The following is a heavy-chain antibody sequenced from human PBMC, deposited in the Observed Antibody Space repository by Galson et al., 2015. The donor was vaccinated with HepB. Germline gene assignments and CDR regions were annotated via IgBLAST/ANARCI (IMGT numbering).Heavy chain of an antibody. CDR3: AKDGLDVLVVPAALRLYYYCLDV. V-gene: IGHV3-30*01. J-gene: IGHJ6*01. Sequence: SLRLSCAASGFTFSGYAMHWVRQAPGKGLEWVAVISYDGSNKYYADSVKGRFTTSRDNSKNTLYLQMNSLRDEDTAVYYCAKDGLDVLVVPAALRLYYYCLDVWGPGTTAT. CDR2: ISYDGSNK. D-gene: IGHD2-2*01. CDR1: GFTFSGYA.